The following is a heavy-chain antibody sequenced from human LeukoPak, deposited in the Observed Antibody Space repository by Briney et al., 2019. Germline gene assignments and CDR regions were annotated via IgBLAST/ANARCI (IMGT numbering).Heavy chain of an antibody. CDR1: EYTFSNYA. D-gene: IGHD4-23*01. V-gene: IGHV1-3*04. CDR3: ARGIDYGGNEGSDAFDI. Sequence: ASVKVSCRASEYTFSNYALHWVRQAPGQGLEWMGWINTGSGNTEYSEKFQGRVTITRDTSASTVYMELSSLRSEDAAVYYCARGIDYGGNEGSDAFDIWGQGTMVTVSS. J-gene: IGHJ3*02. CDR2: INTGSGNT.